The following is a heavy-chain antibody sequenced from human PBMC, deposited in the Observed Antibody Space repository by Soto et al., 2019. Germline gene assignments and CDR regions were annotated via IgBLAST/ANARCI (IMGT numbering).Heavy chain of an antibody. J-gene: IGHJ4*02. D-gene: IGHD3-22*01. CDR1: GFTFSSYA. CDR2: ISSSSSYI. Sequence: GGSLRLSCAASGFTFSSYAMSWVRQAPGKGLEWVSSISSSSSYIYYADSVKGRFTISRDNAKNSLYLQMNSLRAEDTAVYYCARDYYDSSGYYQLFDYWGQGTLVTVSS. V-gene: IGHV3-21*01. CDR3: ARDYYDSSGYYQLFDY.